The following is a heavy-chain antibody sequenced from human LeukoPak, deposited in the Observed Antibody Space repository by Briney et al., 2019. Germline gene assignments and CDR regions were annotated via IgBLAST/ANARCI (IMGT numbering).Heavy chain of an antibody. Sequence: ETLSLTCAVYGGSFSGYYWSWIRQPPGKGLEWVSSISSSSSYIYYADSVKGRFTISRDNAKNSLYLQMNSLRAEDTAVYYCAREDSSSSAWFDPWGQGTLVTVSS. V-gene: IGHV3-21*01. J-gene: IGHJ5*02. D-gene: IGHD6-6*01. CDR2: ISSSSSYI. CDR1: GGSFSGYY. CDR3: AREDSSSSAWFDP.